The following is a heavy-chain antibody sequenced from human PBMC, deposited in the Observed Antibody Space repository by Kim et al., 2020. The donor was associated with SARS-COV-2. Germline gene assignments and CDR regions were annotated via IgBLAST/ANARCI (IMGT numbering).Heavy chain of an antibody. V-gene: IGHV3-21*01. CDR2: ISSSSSHT. J-gene: IGHJ4*02. CDR1: GFTFSGYS. Sequence: GGSLRLSCAASGFTFSGYSMNWVRQAPGKGLEWVSSISSSSSHTYYAGSVKGRFTISRDNAKNSVYLQMDSLRAEDTGVYYCAGEWELLMWSYDHWGQGTLVTASS. D-gene: IGHD1-26*01. CDR3: AGEWELLMWSYDH.